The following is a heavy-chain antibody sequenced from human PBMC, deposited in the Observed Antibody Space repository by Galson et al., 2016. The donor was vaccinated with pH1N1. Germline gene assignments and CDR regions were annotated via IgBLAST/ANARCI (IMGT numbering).Heavy chain of an antibody. D-gene: IGHD1-14*01. CDR3: AKARATGIVNTGDFDY. J-gene: IGHJ4*02. CDR2: TTFTGGST. CDR1: GFTFRNYG. Sequence: SLRLSCAASGFTFRNYGMSWVRQAPGKGLEWVSATTFTGGSTYYADDVKGRFTISRDTSKNTLYLQMNSLRVEDTAVYYCAKARATGIVNTGDFDYWGQGTLVTVSS. V-gene: IGHV3-23*01.